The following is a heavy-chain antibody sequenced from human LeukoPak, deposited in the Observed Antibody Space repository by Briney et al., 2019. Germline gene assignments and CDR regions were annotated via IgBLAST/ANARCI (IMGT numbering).Heavy chain of an antibody. CDR2: IIPIFGTA. V-gene: IGHV1-69*05. J-gene: IGHJ6*03. CDR3: AGGGGPYGDGYYYYMDV. CDR1: GGTFSSYA. Sequence: SSVKVSCKASGGTFSSYAISWVRQAPGQGLEWMGGIIPIFGTANYAQKFQGRVTITTDESTSTAYMELSSLRSEDTAVYYCAGGGGPYGDGYYYYMDVWGKGTTVTVSS. D-gene: IGHD4-17*01.